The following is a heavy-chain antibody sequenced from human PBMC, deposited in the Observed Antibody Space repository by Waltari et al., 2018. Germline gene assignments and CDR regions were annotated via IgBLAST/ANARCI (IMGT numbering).Heavy chain of an antibody. CDR1: GASISSYY. D-gene: IGHD3-3*01. Sequence: QVQLQESGPGLVTPSETLSLTCTVSGASISSYYWRWIRQPAGKGLEWIGRIYTSGSTNYNPSLKSRVTMSVDTSKNQFSLKLSSVTAADTAVYYCARDVNPRLRFLEDWGQGTLVTVSS. V-gene: IGHV4-4*07. CDR2: IYTSGST. J-gene: IGHJ4*02. CDR3: ARDVNPRLRFLED.